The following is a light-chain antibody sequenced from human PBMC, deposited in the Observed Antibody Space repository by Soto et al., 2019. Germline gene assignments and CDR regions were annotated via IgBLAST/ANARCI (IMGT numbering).Light chain of an antibody. Sequence: EVVMTQSPATLSVSPGERATLSCRASQYISKYLAWYQQRPGQAPRLLICDASTRATGIPDRFSGSGSGTEFTLTISSLQPEDFATYYCQQLNSYPLTFGGGTKVDI. CDR2: DAS. J-gene: IGKJ4*01. CDR1: QYISKY. CDR3: QQLNSYPLT. V-gene: IGKV3-15*01.